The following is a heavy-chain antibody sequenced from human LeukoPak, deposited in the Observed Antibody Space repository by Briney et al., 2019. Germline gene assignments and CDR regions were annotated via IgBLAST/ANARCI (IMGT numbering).Heavy chain of an antibody. D-gene: IGHD6-13*01. V-gene: IGHV3-66*01. CDR2: IYSGGST. CDR3: GLSYSISWPEIDY. Sequence: SGGSLRLSCAASGFTFSSYDMHWVRQAPGKGLEWVSIIYSGGSTYYAEYVKGRFTISRDNSKNALSLQMNSLRADDTAVYYCGLSYSISWPEIDYWGQGTLVTVSS. J-gene: IGHJ4*02. CDR1: GFTFSSYD.